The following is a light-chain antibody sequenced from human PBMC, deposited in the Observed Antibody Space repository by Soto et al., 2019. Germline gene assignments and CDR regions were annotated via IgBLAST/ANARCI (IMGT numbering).Light chain of an antibody. CDR1: SRDFGYSNY. CDR3: SSYADNDNVM. J-gene: IGLJ3*02. CDR2: EVD. Sequence: QSALTQPPSASGSPGQSVTISCTGTSRDFGYSNYVSWYQQHPPKAPKLIIYEVDKRSSGVPDRFSGSKSGNTASLTVSGLQAEDEADYYCSSYADNDNVMFGGGTKVTVL. V-gene: IGLV2-8*01.